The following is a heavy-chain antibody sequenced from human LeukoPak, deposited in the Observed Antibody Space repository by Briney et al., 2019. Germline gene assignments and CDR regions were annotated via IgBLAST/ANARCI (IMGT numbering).Heavy chain of an antibody. CDR3: ARDRYDSVYNWFDP. V-gene: IGHV4-4*07. J-gene: IGHJ5*02. Sequence: SETLSLTCTVSGSSISDYYWTWIRQSAGKGLEWIGRIYVSGSTKYNPSLNPSVKSRVTISVDVSKNQFSLRMSSVTAADTALYYCARDRYDSVYNWFDPWGQGILVTVSS. CDR1: GSSISDYY. D-gene: IGHD3-22*01. CDR2: IYVSGST.